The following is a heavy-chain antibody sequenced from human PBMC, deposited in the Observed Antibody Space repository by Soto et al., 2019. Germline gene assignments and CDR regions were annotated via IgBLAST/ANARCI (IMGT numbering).Heavy chain of an antibody. V-gene: IGHV3-48*01. J-gene: IGHJ4*02. Sequence: GGSLRLSCAASGFTFSSYSMNWVRQAPGKGLEWVSYISSSSSTIYYADSVKGRFTISRDNAKNSLYLQMNSLRAEDTAVYYCARVHGCSGGSCYNGDYWGQGTLVTVSS. CDR1: GFTFSSYS. CDR2: ISSSSSTI. CDR3: ARVHGCSGGSCYNGDY. D-gene: IGHD2-15*01.